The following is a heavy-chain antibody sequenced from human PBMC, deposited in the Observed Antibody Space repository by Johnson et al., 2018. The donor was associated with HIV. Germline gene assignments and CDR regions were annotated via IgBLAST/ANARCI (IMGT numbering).Heavy chain of an antibody. V-gene: IGHV3-15*01. CDR1: GFTFSNAW. CDR2: IKSKTDGGTT. CDR3: TTGWYSGYDLPNAFDI. J-gene: IGHJ3*02. Sequence: VQLVESGGGLVKPGGSLRLSCAASGFTFSNAWMSWVRQAPGKGLEWVGRIKSKTDGGTTDYAAPVKGRFTISRDDSKNMLYLQMNSLKTEDTAVYYCTTGWYSGYDLPNAFDIWGQGTMVTVS. D-gene: IGHD5-12*01.